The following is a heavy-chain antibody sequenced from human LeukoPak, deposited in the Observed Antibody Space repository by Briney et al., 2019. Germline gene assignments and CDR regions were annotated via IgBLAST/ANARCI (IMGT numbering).Heavy chain of an antibody. V-gene: IGHV4-34*01. CDR2: INHSGSN. D-gene: IGHD6-19*01. CDR3: ASLEVAVAGNCYYYYMDV. J-gene: IGHJ6*03. CDR1: GGSFSGYY. Sequence: TSETLSLTCAVYGGSFSGYYWSWIRQHPGKGLECIGEINHSGSNNYNPSLKSGVTISVDTPKNQFYLKLVSVNDADTAVYYCASLEVAVAGNCYYYYMDVWGKGTRVSVSS.